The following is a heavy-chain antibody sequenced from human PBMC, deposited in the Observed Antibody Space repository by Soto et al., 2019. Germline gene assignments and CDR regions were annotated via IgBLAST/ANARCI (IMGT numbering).Heavy chain of an antibody. CDR3: ASAGISGWRGEHNGVDP. CDR1: GFTFSSYG. CDR2: IWYDGSNK. J-gene: IGHJ5*02. V-gene: IGHV3-33*01. Sequence: QVQLVESGGGVVQPGRSLRLSCAASGFTFSSYGMHWVRQAPGKGLEWVAVIWYDGSNKYYADSVKGRFTISRDNSKNPLYLRMNSLRAEDTAVYYCASAGISGWRGEHNGVDPWGQGTLVTVSS. D-gene: IGHD6-19*01.